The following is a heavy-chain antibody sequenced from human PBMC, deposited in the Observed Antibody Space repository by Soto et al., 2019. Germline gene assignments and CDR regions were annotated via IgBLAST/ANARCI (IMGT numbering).Heavy chain of an antibody. V-gene: IGHV1-69*06. CDR3: ARDRYYDFWSGYYTNYYYGMDV. D-gene: IGHD3-3*01. CDR2: IIPIFGTA. Sequence: SVKVSCKASGGTFSSYAISWVRQAPGQGLEWMGGIIPIFGTANYAQKFQGRVTITADKSTSTAYMELSSLRSEDTAVYYCARDRYYDFWSGYYTNYYYGMDVWGQGTTVTVSS. J-gene: IGHJ6*02. CDR1: GGTFSSYA.